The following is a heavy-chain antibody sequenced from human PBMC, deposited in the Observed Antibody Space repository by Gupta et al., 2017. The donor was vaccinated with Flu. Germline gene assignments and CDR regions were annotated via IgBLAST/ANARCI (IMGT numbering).Heavy chain of an antibody. CDR1: GFTFSNAW. Sequence: EVQLVESGGGLVKPGGSLRLSCAASGFTFSNAWMSWVRQAPGKGLEWVGRIKSKTDGGTTDYAAPVKGRFTISRDDSKNTLYLQMNSLKTEDTAVYYCTTDPRWGSGYDYYYYYGMDVWGQGTTVTVSS. J-gene: IGHJ6*02. V-gene: IGHV3-15*01. D-gene: IGHD5-12*01. CDR2: IKSKTDGGTT. CDR3: TTDPRWGSGYDYYYYYGMDV.